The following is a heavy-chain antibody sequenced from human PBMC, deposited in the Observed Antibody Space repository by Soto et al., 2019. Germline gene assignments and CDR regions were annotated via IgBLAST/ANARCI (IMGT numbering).Heavy chain of an antibody. CDR2: MNPGSGDT. CDR3: ATMATFGSLNWFDP. D-gene: IGHD3-10*01. J-gene: IGHJ5*02. V-gene: IGHV1-8*01. Sequence: GASGKVCCEASGFSVTNNDVSGVRQSTGQGLEWMGWMNPGSGDTGYAQKFQGRVTMTRDISIATAYMELSSLRSDDTAIYYCATMATFGSLNWFDPWGQGTLVTVS. CDR1: GFSVTNND.